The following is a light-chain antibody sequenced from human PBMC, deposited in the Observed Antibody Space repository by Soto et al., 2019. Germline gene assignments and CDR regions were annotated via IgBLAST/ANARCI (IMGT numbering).Light chain of an antibody. CDR3: QQRSNWPPWT. CDR1: QSVSSY. V-gene: IGKV3-11*01. Sequence: EIVLTQSPATLSLSPGERATLSCRASQSVSSYLAWYQQKPGQAPRLLIYDASNRATGILARFSGSGSGTAFSLTIISLEHEDVAVYYCQQRSNWPPWTFGQGTKVEIK. CDR2: DAS. J-gene: IGKJ1*01.